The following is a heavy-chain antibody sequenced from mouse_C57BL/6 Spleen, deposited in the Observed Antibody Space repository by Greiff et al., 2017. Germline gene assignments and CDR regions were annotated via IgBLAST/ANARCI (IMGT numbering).Heavy chain of an antibody. CDR1: GFTFSDYY. CDR2: INYDGSST. V-gene: IGHV5-16*01. Sequence: EVMLVESEGGLVQPGSSMKLSCTASGFTFSDYYMAWVRQGPEKGLEWVANINYDGSSTYYLDSLKSRFIISRDNAKNILYLQMSSLKSEDTATYYCARERRGKVAMDYWGQGTSVTVS. CDR3: ARERRGKVAMDY. J-gene: IGHJ4*01.